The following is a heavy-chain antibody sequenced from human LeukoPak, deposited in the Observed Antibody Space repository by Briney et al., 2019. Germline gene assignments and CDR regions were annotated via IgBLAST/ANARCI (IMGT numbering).Heavy chain of an antibody. V-gene: IGHV4-34*01. D-gene: IGHD3-22*01. CDR1: GFTFSNAW. CDR3: ARDLDSSGYYFDY. Sequence: KPGGSLRLSCAASGFTFSNAWMSWVRQAPGKGLEWIGEINHSGNTNYNPSLKSRVTISVDTSKNQSSLKLSSVTAADTAVYYCARDLDSSGYYFDYWGQGTLVTVSS. CDR2: INHSGNT. J-gene: IGHJ4*02.